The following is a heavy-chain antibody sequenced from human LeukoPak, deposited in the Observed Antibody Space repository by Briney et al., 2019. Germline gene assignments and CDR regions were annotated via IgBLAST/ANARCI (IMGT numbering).Heavy chain of an antibody. J-gene: IGHJ2*01. V-gene: IGHV3-23*01. CDR1: GFTFSSYG. CDR3: AKKCAVGPTNWYFDL. Sequence: GGSLRLSCAASGFTFSSYGTSWVRQAPGKGLEWVSGISSGGGNTYYGDSVKGRFTIFRDNSKDKLYLQMNSLRAEDTAVYYCAKKCAVGPTNWYFDLWGRGTLVTVSS. CDR2: ISSGGGNT. D-gene: IGHD1-26*01.